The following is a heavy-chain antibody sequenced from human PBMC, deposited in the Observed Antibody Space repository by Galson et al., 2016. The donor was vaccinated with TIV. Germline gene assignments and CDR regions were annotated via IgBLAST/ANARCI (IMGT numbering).Heavy chain of an antibody. V-gene: IGHV1-24*01. CDR3: ATVAWFPGLSLDS. CDR2: FDPEAGRT. J-gene: IGHJ4*02. CDR1: GYTLSEIA. Sequence: SVKVSCKASGYTLSEIAMHWVRQAPGEGLEWVGGFDPEAGRTIYAQRFHGRVAVTEGAATDTAYMELNDLRSDDTAVYYCATVAWFPGLSLDSWGQGTLVIVSS. D-gene: IGHD3-22*01.